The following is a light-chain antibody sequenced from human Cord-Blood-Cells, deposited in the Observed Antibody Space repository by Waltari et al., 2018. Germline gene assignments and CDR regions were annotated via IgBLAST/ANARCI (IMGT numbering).Light chain of an antibody. V-gene: IGKV1-39*01. J-gene: IGKJ2*01. CDR1: QSISSY. CDR2: AAS. Sequence: DIQMTQSPSSLSASVGDRVTITCRVSQSISSYLNWYQQKPGKAPKLLIYAASSLQSGVPSRFSGSGSGTDVTLTISSLQPEDFATYYCQQSYSTLLFGQGTKLEIK. CDR3: QQSYSTLL.